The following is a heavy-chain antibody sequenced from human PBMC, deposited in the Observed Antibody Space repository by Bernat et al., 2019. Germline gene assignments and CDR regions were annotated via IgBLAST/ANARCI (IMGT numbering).Heavy chain of an antibody. CDR2: IYYSGST. D-gene: IGHD3-9*01. Sequence: QLQLQESGPGLVKPSETLSLTCTVSGGSISSSSYYWGWIRQPPGKGLEWIGSIYYSGSTYYNPSLKSRVTISVDTSKNQFSLKLSSVTAADTAVYYCARHGSRRYFDWSPYYFDYWGQGTLVTVSS. CDR3: ARHGSRRYFDWSPYYFDY. J-gene: IGHJ4*02. CDR1: GGSISSSSYY. V-gene: IGHV4-39*01.